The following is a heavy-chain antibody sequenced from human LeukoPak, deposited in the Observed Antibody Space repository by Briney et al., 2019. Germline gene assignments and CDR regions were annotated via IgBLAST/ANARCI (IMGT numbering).Heavy chain of an antibody. V-gene: IGHV4-59*08. CDR2: IYYSGST. Sequence: PSETLSLTCTVSGGSISSYYWSWIRQPPGKGLEWIGYIYYSGSTNYNPSLKSRVTISVDTSKNQLSLKLSSVTAADTAVYYCARPRIVGARDAFDIWGQGTMVTVSS. J-gene: IGHJ3*02. CDR3: ARPRIVGARDAFDI. D-gene: IGHD1-26*01. CDR1: GGSISSYY.